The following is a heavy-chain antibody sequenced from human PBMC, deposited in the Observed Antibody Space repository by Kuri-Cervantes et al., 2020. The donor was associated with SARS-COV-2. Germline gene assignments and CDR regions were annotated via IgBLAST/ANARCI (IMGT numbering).Heavy chain of an antibody. V-gene: IGHV4-34*01. D-gene: IGHD4-17*01. Sequence: ESLKISCAVYGGSFSGYYWSWIRQPPGKGLEWIGEINHSGSTDYNPSLKSRVTISVDTSKNQFSLKLSSVTAADTAVYYCARGITDYGDYGYYYGMDVWGQGTTVTVSS. J-gene: IGHJ6*02. CDR2: INHSGST. CDR1: GGSFSGYY. CDR3: ARGITDYGDYGYYYGMDV.